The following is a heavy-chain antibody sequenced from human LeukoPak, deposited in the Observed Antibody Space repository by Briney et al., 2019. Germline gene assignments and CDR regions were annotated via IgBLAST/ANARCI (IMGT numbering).Heavy chain of an antibody. D-gene: IGHD2-2*01. Sequence: RVSGPTLVNPTQTLTLTCTFSGFSLSTSGVGVGWIRQPPGKALEWLALIYWDDDKRYSPSLKSRLTITKDTSKNQVVLTMTNMDPVDTATYYCAHRRLHQNDEIVVVPAAIPGAFDIWGQGTMVTVSS. V-gene: IGHV2-5*02. CDR3: AHRRLHQNDEIVVVPAAIPGAFDI. CDR2: IYWDDDK. J-gene: IGHJ3*02. CDR1: GFSLSTSGVG.